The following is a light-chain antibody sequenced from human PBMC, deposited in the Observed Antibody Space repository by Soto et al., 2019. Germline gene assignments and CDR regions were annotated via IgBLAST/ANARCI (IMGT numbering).Light chain of an antibody. J-gene: IGLJ1*01. V-gene: IGLV2-14*01. CDR3: SSYTGSSTFV. CDR1: SSDVGGYDY. Sequence: SVLTEPASVSGSRGQSTPIPCTGTSSDVGGYDYVSWYQQLPGKAPKLLIYDVNNRPSGVSHRFSGSKSGNTASLTISGLQAEDEADYYCSSYTGSSTFVFGTGTKVTVL. CDR2: DVN.